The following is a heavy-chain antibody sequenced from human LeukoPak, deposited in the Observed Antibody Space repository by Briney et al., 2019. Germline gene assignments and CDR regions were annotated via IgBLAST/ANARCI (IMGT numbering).Heavy chain of an antibody. J-gene: IGHJ6*02. D-gene: IGHD6-6*01. CDR2: MSPNSGNT. CDR3: ARVVPNWRVRRLGRYYYGMDV. V-gene: IGHV1-8*01. CDR1: GYTFTSYD. Sequence: ASVKVSCKASGYTFTSYDINWVRQATGQGLEWMGWMSPNSGNTGYAQKFQGRVTMTRNTSISTAYMELSSLRSEDTAVYYCARVVPNWRVRRLGRYYYGMDVWGQGTTVTVSS.